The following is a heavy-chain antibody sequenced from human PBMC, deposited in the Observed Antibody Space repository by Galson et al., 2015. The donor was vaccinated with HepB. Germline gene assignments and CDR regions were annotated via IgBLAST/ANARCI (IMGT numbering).Heavy chain of an antibody. D-gene: IGHD2-2*02. Sequence: SVKVSCKASGYTFTSYGISWVRQAPGQGLEWMGWISAYNGNTNYAQKLQGRVTMTTDTSTSTAYMGLRSLRSDDTAVYYCARIDPGYCSSTSCYTDYYYYGMDVWGQETTVTVSS. CDR3: ARIDPGYCSSTSCYTDYYYYGMDV. CDR1: GYTFTSYG. V-gene: IGHV1-18*04. J-gene: IGHJ6*02. CDR2: ISAYNGNT.